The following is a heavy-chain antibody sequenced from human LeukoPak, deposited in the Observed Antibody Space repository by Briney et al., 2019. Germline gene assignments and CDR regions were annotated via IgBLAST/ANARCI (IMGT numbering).Heavy chain of an antibody. CDR3: ATPGLARAY. V-gene: IGHV4-59*05. Sequence: PSETLSLSCTVSGGSISSYYWSWIRQPPGKGLEWIGRIYYSGNTYYNASLKSRVTISGDTSKNQFSLILSSVTAADTAVYYCATPGLARAYWGQGTLVTVSS. CDR2: IYYSGNT. CDR1: GGSISSYY. D-gene: IGHD1-14*01. J-gene: IGHJ4*02.